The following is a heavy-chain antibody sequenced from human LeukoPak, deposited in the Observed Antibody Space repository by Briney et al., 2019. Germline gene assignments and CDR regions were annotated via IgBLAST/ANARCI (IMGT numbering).Heavy chain of an antibody. J-gene: IGHJ4*02. CDR2: IKSEVDGGTA. V-gene: IGHV3-15*01. D-gene: IGHD3-3*01. CDR1: GISLSNTW. CDR3: ATDPLDVLRLLEWSTDF. Sequence: GGSLRLSCVVSGISLSNTWMTWVRQAPGKGLEWVGRIKSEVDGGTADYGAPVKGRFTISRDDSKNTLYLRMNGLKIEDTAVYYCATDPLDVLRLLEWSTDFWGQGTLVTVAS.